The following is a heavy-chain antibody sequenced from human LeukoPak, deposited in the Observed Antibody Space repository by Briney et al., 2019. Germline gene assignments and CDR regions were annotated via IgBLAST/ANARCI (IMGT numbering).Heavy chain of an antibody. J-gene: IGHJ4*02. V-gene: IGHV3-21*01. CDR2: ISSSSSYI. CDR1: GFTFSSYS. CDR3: ARGWHPGYFDC. Sequence: GGSLRLSCAASGFTFSSYSMNWVRQAPGKGLEWVSSISSSSSYIYYADSVKGRFTISRDNAKNSLYLRMNSLRAEDTAVYYCARGWHPGYFDCWGQGTLVTVSS.